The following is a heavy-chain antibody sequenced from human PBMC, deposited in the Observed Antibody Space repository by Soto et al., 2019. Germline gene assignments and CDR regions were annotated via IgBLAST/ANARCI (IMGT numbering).Heavy chain of an antibody. CDR3: ARDIINSSGYYGFDY. Sequence: ASVKVSCKASGYTFTSYYMHWVRQAPGQGLEWMGIINPSGGSTSYAQKFQGRVTMTRDTSTSTVYMELSGLRSEDTAVYYCARDIINSSGYYGFDYWGQGTLVTVSS. D-gene: IGHD3-22*01. CDR2: INPSGGST. CDR1: GYTFTSYY. J-gene: IGHJ4*02. V-gene: IGHV1-46*01.